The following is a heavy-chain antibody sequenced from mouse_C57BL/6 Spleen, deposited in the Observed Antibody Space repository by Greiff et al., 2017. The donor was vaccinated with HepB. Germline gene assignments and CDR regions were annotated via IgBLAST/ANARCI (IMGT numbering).Heavy chain of an antibody. V-gene: IGHV1-42*01. CDR3: AYPYGSSSWFAY. Sequence: VQLKHSGPELVKPGASVKISCKASGYSFTGYYMNWVKQSPEKSLEWIGEINPSTGGTTYNQKFKAKATLTVDKSSSTAYMQLKSLTSEDSAVYYCAYPYGSSSWFAYWGQGTLVTVSA. CDR2: INPSTGGT. J-gene: IGHJ3*01. CDR1: GYSFTGYY. D-gene: IGHD1-1*01.